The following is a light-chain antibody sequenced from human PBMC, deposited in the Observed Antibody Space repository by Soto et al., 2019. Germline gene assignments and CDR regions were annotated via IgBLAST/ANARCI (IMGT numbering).Light chain of an antibody. CDR3: QQLYGYLFP. J-gene: IGKJ5*01. CDR2: AAS. V-gene: IGKV1-9*01. CDR1: QGISSY. Sequence: DIQLTQSPSFLSASVGDRVTITCRASQGISSYLAWYQHKPGKAPKLLIYAASTLQSGVPSRFSGSRSGTEFTLTISSLQPEDFATYYCQQLYGYLFPFGQGTRLEIK.